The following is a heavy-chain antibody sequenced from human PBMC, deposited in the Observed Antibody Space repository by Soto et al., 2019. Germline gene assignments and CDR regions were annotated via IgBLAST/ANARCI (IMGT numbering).Heavy chain of an antibody. D-gene: IGHD3-3*01. CDR2: NIPIPDIT. CDR1: GGTFSTYI. CDR3: ARDRITTRGDDFDL. Sequence: QVQLVQSGAEVRKPGSSVKVSCKAPGGTFSTYIISWVRQAPGQGLEWMGRNIPIPDITNYAQKFQGRVTVTADRSTSTAYMELTSLKSEDTAVYYCARDRITTRGDDFDLWGQGTMVTVSS. J-gene: IGHJ3*01. V-gene: IGHV1-69*08.